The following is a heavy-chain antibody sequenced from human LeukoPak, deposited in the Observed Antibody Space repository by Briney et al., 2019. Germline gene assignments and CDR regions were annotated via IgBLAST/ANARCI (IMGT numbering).Heavy chain of an antibody. J-gene: IGHJ4*02. D-gene: IGHD4/OR15-4a*01. CDR1: GYTFTSYY. Sequence: GASVKVSCKASGYTFTSYYMHWVRQAPGQGLEWMGIINPSGGSTSYAQKFQGRVTMARDTSTSTVYMELSSLRSDDTAVYYCARDLWGWGSDYLDYWGQGTLVTVPS. V-gene: IGHV1-46*01. CDR3: ARDLWGWGSDYLDY. CDR2: INPSGGST.